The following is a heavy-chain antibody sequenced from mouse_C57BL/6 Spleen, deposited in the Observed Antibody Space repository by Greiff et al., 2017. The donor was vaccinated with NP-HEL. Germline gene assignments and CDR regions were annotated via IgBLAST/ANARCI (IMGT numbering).Heavy chain of an antibody. J-gene: IGHJ3*01. CDR3: AKEGERVWFAY. CDR2: ISSGSSTI. CDR1: GFTFSDYG. Sequence: EVQRVESGGGLVQPGGSLKLSCAASGFTFSDYGMHWVRQAPEKGLEWVAYISSGSSTIYYADTVKGRFTISRDNAKNTLFLQMTSLRSEDTAMYYCAKEGERVWFAYWGQGTLVTVSA. V-gene: IGHV5-17*01.